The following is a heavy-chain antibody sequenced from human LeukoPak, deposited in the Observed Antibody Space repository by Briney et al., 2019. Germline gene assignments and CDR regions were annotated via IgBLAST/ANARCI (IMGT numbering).Heavy chain of an antibody. CDR1: GFTFSNYW. CDR3: TRGSYGDYEY. V-gene: IGHV3-7*01. J-gene: IGHJ4*02. Sequence: GGSLRLSCAASGFTFSNYWMSWVRQAPGKGLEWVANIKPDGSEKYYVDSMKGRFTISRDNAKNSLYLQMNSLRAEDTAVYYCTRGSYGDYEYWGQGTLVTVSS. CDR2: IKPDGSEK. D-gene: IGHD4-17*01.